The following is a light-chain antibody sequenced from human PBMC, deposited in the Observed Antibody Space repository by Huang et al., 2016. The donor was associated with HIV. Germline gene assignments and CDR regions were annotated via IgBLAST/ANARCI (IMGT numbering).Light chain of an antibody. CDR1: QSVSGSY. J-gene: IGKJ2*01. V-gene: IGKV3-20*01. CDR2: GAS. Sequence: EIVLTQSPGTLSLSPGERATLSCRASQSVSGSYLAWYQQKPGQAPRLLSYGASSRATGIPDRFSGSGSGTDFTLTISRLEPEDFAVYYCQQYGGFPYTFGQGTKLDIK. CDR3: QQYGGFPYT.